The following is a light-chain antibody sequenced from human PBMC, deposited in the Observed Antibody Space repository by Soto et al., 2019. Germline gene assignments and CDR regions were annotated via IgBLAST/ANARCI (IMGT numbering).Light chain of an antibody. CDR2: GTS. CDR3: QHYEDYSWT. Sequence: DIHMTQSPSTLSASVGDRVTITCRASQSISIWLAWYQQKPGRAPNLLIYGTSSLESGVPSRFSGSGSGTECTLTISSLQPEDFETYYCQHYEDYSWTFGQGTTVEIK. J-gene: IGKJ1*01. V-gene: IGKV1-5*03. CDR1: QSISIW.